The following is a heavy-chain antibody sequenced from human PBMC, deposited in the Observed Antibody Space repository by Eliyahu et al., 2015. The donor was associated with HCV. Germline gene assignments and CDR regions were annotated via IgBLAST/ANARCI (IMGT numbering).Heavy chain of an antibody. V-gene: IGHV3-7*01. J-gene: IGHJ4*02. CDR3: ARYDYGAGTTYFDY. Sequence: EVQLVESGGGLVQPGGSLRLSCAASGFTFSSYWMSWVRQAPGKGLEWVANIKQDGSEKYYVDSVKGRFTXSRDNAKNSLYLQMNSLRTEDTAVYYCARYDYGAGTTYFDYWGQGTLVTVSS. CDR2: IKQDGSEK. D-gene: IGHD3-16*01. CDR1: GFTFSSYW.